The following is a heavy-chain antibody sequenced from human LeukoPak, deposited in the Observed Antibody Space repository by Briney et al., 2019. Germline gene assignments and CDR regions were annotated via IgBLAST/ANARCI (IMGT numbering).Heavy chain of an antibody. V-gene: IGHV4-39*07. CDR3: ARVTTFMITFGGVTNFDY. CDR1: GGSISSSSYY. CDR2: IYYSGST. J-gene: IGHJ4*02. Sequence: SETLSLTCTVSGGSISSSSYYWGWIRQPPGKGLEWIGSIYYSGSTYYNPSLKSRVTISVDTSKNQFSLKLSSVTAADTAVYYCARVTTFMITFGGVTNFDYWGQGTLVTVSS. D-gene: IGHD3-16*01.